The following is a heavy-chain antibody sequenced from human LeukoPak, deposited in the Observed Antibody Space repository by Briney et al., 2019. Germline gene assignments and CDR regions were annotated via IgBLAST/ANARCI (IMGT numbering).Heavy chain of an antibody. D-gene: IGHD3-3*01. V-gene: IGHV4-61*02. J-gene: IGHJ5*01. Sequence: SETLSLTCTVSGGSISSGSYYWSWIRQPAGKGLEWIGRIYTGGSTDYNPSLKSRITISVDTAKNQFSLKLSSVTAADTAMYYCARAGYYNFWSGSYREIQEWFDSWGQGTLVTVSS. CDR2: IYTGGST. CDR1: GGSISSGSYY. CDR3: ARAGYYNFWSGSYREIQEWFDS.